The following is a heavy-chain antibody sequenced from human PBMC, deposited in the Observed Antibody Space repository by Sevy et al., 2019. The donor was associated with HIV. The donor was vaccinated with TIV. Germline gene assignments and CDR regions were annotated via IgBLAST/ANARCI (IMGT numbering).Heavy chain of an antibody. V-gene: IGHV3-7*01. CDR1: GFNFRNFW. Sequence: GGSLRLSCVASGFNFRNFWMSWVRQAPGKGLECVADIKQDGSEAYYVDSVKGRFTISRDDAKNSLYLQMNSPRDEDTAMYFCVRDKEVGASILDAWGQGTPVTVSS. D-gene: IGHD1-26*01. CDR2: IKQDGSEA. J-gene: IGHJ5*02. CDR3: VRDKEVGASILDA.